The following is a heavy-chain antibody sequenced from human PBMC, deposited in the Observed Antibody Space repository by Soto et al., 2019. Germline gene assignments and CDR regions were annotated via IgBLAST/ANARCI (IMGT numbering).Heavy chain of an antibody. V-gene: IGHV3-21*01. Sequence: VQLVESGGGLVKPGGSLRLSCAASGFTFSSYSMNWVRQAPGKGLQWVSSISSSSSYIYYADSVKGRFTISRDNAKTSLYLQINSLRTEDTAVYYCASARAYDYGDDDYWAQGTLVTVSS. D-gene: IGHD4-17*01. CDR1: GFTFSSYS. J-gene: IGHJ4*02. CDR2: ISSSSSYI. CDR3: ASARAYDYGDDDY.